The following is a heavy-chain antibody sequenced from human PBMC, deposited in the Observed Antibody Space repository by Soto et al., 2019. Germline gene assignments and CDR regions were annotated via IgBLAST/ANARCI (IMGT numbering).Heavy chain of an antibody. Sequence: EVQLLESGGGLVQPGGSLRLSCAASGFTFSSYAMSWVRQAPGKGLEWVSGINGSGGSTYYADSVKGRFTISRDNSKNTLYLQMNSLRAEDTAVYYCVGSQLLSNYWGQGTLVTVSS. D-gene: IGHD2-2*01. CDR3: VGSQLLSNY. CDR1: GFTFSSYA. J-gene: IGHJ4*02. V-gene: IGHV3-23*01. CDR2: INGSGGST.